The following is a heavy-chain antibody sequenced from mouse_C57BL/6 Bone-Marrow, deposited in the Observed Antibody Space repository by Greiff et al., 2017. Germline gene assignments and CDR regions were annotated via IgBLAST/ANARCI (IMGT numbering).Heavy chain of an antibody. Sequence: VQLQQPGAELVKPGASVKLSCTASGYTFTSYWMHWVKQRPGQGLEWIGMIHPNSGSTNYNEKFKSKATLTVDKSSSTAYMQLSSLTSEDSAVYYCARPITTVVAFDYWGQGTTLTVSS. CDR2: IHPNSGST. J-gene: IGHJ2*01. D-gene: IGHD1-1*01. CDR3: ARPITTVVAFDY. V-gene: IGHV1-64*01. CDR1: GYTFTSYW.